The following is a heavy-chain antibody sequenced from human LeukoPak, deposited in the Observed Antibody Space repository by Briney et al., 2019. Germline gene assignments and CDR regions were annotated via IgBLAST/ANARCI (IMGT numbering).Heavy chain of an antibody. CDR3: VRKFATGD. Sequence: PGGSLRLSCAVSGINFRGYWMAWVRQAPGKGLEWVANMKQDGSEKYYVDSVKGRFTISRDNAKNSLYLEMNSLRVEDTAVYYCVRKFATGDWGQGTLVTVSS. V-gene: IGHV3-7*01. J-gene: IGHJ4*02. CDR2: MKQDGSEK. CDR1: GINFRGYW. D-gene: IGHD1-14*01.